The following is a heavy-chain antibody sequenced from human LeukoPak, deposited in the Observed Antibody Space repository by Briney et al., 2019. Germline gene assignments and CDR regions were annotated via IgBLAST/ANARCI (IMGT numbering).Heavy chain of an antibody. Sequence: GASVKVSCKASGYTFTGYYMHWVRQAPGQGLEWMGWINPNSGGTNYAQKFQGRVTMTRDTSISTAYMELSRLRSDDTAVYYCARDFTGVVVAATLDYWGQGTLVTVSS. CDR2: INPNSGGT. D-gene: IGHD2-15*01. CDR1: GYTFTGYY. CDR3: ARDFTGVVVAATLDY. V-gene: IGHV1-2*02. J-gene: IGHJ4*02.